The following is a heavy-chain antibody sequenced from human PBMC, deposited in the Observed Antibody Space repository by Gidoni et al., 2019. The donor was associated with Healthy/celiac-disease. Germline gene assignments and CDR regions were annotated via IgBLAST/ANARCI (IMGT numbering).Heavy chain of an antibody. CDR1: GGSISSYY. D-gene: IGHD5-18*01. V-gene: IGHV4-59*01. CDR2: IYYSGST. CDR3: ARVVADTATHGGYYYYGMDV. J-gene: IGHJ6*02. Sequence: QVQLQQSGPGLVKPSETLSLTCTVAGGSISSYYWRWIRQPPGQGLEWIGYIYYSGSTNYNPSLKSRVTISVDTSKNQFSLKLSSVTAADTAVYYCARVVADTATHGGYYYYGMDVWGQGTTVTVSS.